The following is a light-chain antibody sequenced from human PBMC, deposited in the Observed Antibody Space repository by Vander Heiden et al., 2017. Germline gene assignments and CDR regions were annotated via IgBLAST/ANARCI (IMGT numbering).Light chain of an antibody. J-gene: IGKJ5*01. V-gene: IGKV1-39*01. Sequence: DIQKTQSPSSLSASVGDRVTITCRASQSITNNLNWYQQKPGKAPDLLIYAASRLQSGVPSRFSGSGSGTEFALTISSLQPEDFATYYCQLSYSTLITFGQGTRLE. CDR3: QLSYSTLIT. CDR1: QSITNN. CDR2: AAS.